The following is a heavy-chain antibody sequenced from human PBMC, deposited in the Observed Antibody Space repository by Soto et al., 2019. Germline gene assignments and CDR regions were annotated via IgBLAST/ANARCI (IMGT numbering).Heavy chain of an antibody. V-gene: IGHV3-53*01. CDR3: ARDGLEWDRPFYGMDV. J-gene: IGHJ6*02. Sequence: GGSLRLSCAASGFTVSSNYMSWVRQAPGKGLEWVSVIYSGGSTYYADSVKGRFTISRDNSKNTLYLQMNSLRAEDTAVYYCARDGLEWDRPFYGMDVWGQGTTVTVSS. CDR2: IYSGGST. CDR1: GFTVSSNY. D-gene: IGHD1-26*01.